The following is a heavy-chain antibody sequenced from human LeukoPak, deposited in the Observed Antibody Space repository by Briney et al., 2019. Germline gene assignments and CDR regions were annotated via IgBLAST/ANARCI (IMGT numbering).Heavy chain of an antibody. CDR1: GFTFSTYT. D-gene: IGHD5-18*01. CDR2: VSDSSDV. CDR3: ARDGLHTANFDY. V-gene: IGHV3-48*02. J-gene: IGHJ4*02. Sequence: GGSLRLSCAASGFTFSTYTMNWVRQAPGKGLEWVSTVSDSSDVHYSDSVKGRFTISRDNARNSLYLQMNSLRDEDTAVYYCARDGLHTANFDYWGQGTLVTVSS.